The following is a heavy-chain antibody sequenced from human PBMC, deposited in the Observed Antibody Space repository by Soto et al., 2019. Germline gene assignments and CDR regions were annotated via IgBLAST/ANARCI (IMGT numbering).Heavy chain of an antibody. V-gene: IGHV5-51*01. CDR2: IYPGNSDT. CDR1: GYSCTSYW. Sequence: PVESLKLSSKGSGYSCTSYWIGWVRQMPGKGLEWMGIIYPGNSDTRYSPSFQGQVTISADKSISTAYLQWSSLKASDTAMYYCARLKTATVTTRDAFDIWGQGTMVTVSS. J-gene: IGHJ3*02. D-gene: IGHD4-17*01. CDR3: ARLKTATVTTRDAFDI.